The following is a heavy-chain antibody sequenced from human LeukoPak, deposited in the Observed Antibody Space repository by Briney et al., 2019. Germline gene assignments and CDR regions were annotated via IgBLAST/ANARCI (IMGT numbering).Heavy chain of an antibody. CDR3: TTDHIVVVTAIDDY. D-gene: IGHD2-21*02. J-gene: IGHJ4*02. Sequence: GSLRLSCAASGFTFSSYGMHWVRQAPGKGLEWVAFIRYDGSNKYYADSVKGRFTISRDDSKNTLYLQMNSLKTEDTAMYYCTTDHIVVVTAIDDYWGQGTLVTVSS. CDR1: GFTFSSYG. V-gene: IGHV3-30*02. CDR2: IRYDGSNK.